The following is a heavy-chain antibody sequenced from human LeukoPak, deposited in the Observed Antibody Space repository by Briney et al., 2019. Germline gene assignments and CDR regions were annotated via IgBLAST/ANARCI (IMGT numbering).Heavy chain of an antibody. V-gene: IGHV1-46*01. CDR2: INPSGGST. Sequence: ASVKVSCKASGYTFTSYYMHWVRQAPGQGLEWMGIINPSGGSTSYAQKFQGRVTMTRDMSKSTVYMELSSLRSEDTAVYYCARVGDSGSYDKNWFYPWGQGTLFTVSS. J-gene: IGHJ5*02. CDR1: GYTFTSYY. CDR3: ARVGDSGSYDKNWFYP. D-gene: IGHD1-26*01.